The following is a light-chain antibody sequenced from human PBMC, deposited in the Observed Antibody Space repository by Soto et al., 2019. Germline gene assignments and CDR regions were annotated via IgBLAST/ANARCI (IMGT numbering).Light chain of an antibody. J-gene: IGLJ1*01. CDR1: SSDVGGYNY. CDR3: SSYTSSTTPYV. CDR2: DVS. Sequence: QSVLTQPASVSGSPGQSITISCTGTSSDVGGYNYVSWYQRHPGKAPKLMIFDVSNRPSGVSNRFSGSKSANTASLTISGLQAEDEAAYFCSSYTSSTTPYVFGTGTKVTVL. V-gene: IGLV2-14*03.